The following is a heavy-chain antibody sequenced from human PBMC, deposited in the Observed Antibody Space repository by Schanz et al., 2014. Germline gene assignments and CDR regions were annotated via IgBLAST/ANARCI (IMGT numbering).Heavy chain of an antibody. CDR1: GYTFTDYY. CDR2: ISANSGGT. D-gene: IGHD3-9*01. V-gene: IGHV1-2*02. Sequence: QVQLVQSGAEVKKPGASVKVSCKASGYTFTDYYIHWVRQAPGQGLEWMGWISANSGGTNYAQKFQGRVTMTRDTSISTAYMELRRLRSDDTAVYYCARDYYDILTGYPYDTFDIWGQGTMVTVSS. J-gene: IGHJ3*02. CDR3: ARDYYDILTGYPYDTFDI.